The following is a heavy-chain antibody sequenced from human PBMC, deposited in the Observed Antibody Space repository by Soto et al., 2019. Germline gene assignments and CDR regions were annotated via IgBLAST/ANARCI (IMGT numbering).Heavy chain of an antibody. CDR1: GFTFSSYS. V-gene: IGHV3-48*01. CDR3: ARLYGDYGY. CDR2: ISSSSSTI. D-gene: IGHD4-17*01. J-gene: IGHJ4*02. Sequence: PGGSLRLSCAASGFTFSSYSMNWVRQAPGKGLEWVSYISSSSSTIYYADSVKGRFTISRDNAKNSLYLQMNSLRAEDTAVYYCARLYGDYGYWGQGTLVTVSS.